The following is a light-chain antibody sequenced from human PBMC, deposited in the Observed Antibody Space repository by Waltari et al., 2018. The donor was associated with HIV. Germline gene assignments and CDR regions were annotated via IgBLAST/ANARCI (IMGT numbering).Light chain of an antibody. CDR2: GAS. Sequence: DIVMTQSPVTLSVSPGERATLSCRASQSISGNLAWYQQKPGQAPRLLIYGASTRATGIPARFSGSGSGTEFTLTISSLQSEDFAVYYCQQYNNWPRTFGQGTKLVIK. J-gene: IGKJ2*01. CDR1: QSISGN. V-gene: IGKV3-15*01. CDR3: QQYNNWPRT.